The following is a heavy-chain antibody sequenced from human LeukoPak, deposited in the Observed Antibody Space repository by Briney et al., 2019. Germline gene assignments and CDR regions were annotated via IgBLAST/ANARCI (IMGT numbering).Heavy chain of an antibody. Sequence: SMRPSCAASGFIFSDYYMWWSRQPPGKGLEGVSYIITSSTYTKYADSVKSRFTISGDTAKNSLSLEMDFVRAEDTAVYYCARVAVAGCCSDYWGQGTLVTVSS. CDR2: IITSSTYT. CDR1: GFIFSDYY. V-gene: IGHV3-11*06. D-gene: IGHD6-19*01. J-gene: IGHJ4*02. CDR3: ARVAVAGCCSDY.